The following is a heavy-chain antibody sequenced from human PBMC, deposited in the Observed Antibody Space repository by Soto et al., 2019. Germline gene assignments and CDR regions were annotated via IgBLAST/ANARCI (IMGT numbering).Heavy chain of an antibody. Sequence: GESLTISCKGSGYSVTSYCMALVRQNHGKGLEWMGIIYPGDSGARYSPSFQGKVTFSVDKSITTAYLQWSKLKASETAIYYCARHPVSYETSAYIDFWGQGTLVTVSS. D-gene: IGHD3-22*01. V-gene: IGHV5-51*01. CDR3: ARHPVSYETSAYIDF. CDR2: IYPGDSGA. J-gene: IGHJ4*02. CDR1: GYSVTSYC.